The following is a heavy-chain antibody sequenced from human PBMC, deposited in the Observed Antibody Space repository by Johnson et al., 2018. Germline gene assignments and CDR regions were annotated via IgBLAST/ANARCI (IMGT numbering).Heavy chain of an antibody. V-gene: IGHV3-20*01. CDR1: GFTFDDYG. CDR3: ARPRVGGVWNDAFDI. CDR2: IHWNGVIT. Sequence: EVQLVETGGGVVRPGGSLRLSCAASGFTFDDYGMSWVHQAPGKRMERVSGIHWNGVITTYADSVKGRFTISRANAKNSRCLQMNSLRAEDTALYHCARPRVGGVWNDAFDILGQGTMVTISS. J-gene: IGHJ3*02. D-gene: IGHD2-8*02.